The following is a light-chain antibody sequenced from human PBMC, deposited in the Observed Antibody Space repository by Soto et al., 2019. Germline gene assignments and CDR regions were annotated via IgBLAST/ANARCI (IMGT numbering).Light chain of an antibody. Sequence: EIVMTQSPDTLSVSPGERATLSCRASQSISSNLAWYQQKPGQAPRLLIYGASTRANGIPARFSGSGSAIEFTLTISSLQYQDFSVYYCQQYNSGPLYTFGQGTKLEIK. CDR3: QQYNSGPLYT. CDR1: QSISSN. V-gene: IGKV3-15*01. CDR2: GAS. J-gene: IGKJ2*01.